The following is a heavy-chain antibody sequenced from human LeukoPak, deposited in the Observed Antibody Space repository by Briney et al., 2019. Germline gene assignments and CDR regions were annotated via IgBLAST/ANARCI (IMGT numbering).Heavy chain of an antibody. D-gene: IGHD3-22*01. CDR1: GDFISSSSYY. CDR2: IYYTGKT. J-gene: IGHJ1*01. CDR3: ARRRYYDSTGYFE. V-gene: IGHV4-39*02. Sequence: SETLSLTCTVSGDFISSSSYYWGWIRQPPGKGLEWIGDIYYTGKTCYNPSLKSRVFISIDTSKNYFSLNLNFVTAADTAVYYCARRRYYDSTGYFEWGRGSLVTVSS.